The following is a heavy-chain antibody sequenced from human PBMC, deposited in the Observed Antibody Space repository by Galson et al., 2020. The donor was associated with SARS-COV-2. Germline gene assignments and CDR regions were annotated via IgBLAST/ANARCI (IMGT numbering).Heavy chain of an antibody. D-gene: IGHD3-22*01. Sequence: GESLKISCAASGFTFSDYYMSWIRQAPGKGLEWVSYISSSSSYTNYADSVKGRFTISRDNAKNSLYLQMNSLRAEDTAVYYCARDGNYYDSSGYLANRNNAFDIWGQGTMVTVSS. CDR1: GFTFSDYY. CDR2: ISSSSSYT. J-gene: IGHJ3*02. CDR3: ARDGNYYDSSGYLANRNNAFDI. V-gene: IGHV3-11*06.